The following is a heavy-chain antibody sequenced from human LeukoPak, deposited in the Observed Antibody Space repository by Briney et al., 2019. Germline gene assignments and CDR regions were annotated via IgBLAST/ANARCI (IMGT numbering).Heavy chain of an antibody. CDR3: ARRRTDDYGDYGFDY. Sequence: SETLSLTCTVSGGSISSYYWSWIRQPPGKGLEWIGYIYYSGSTNYNPSLKSRVTTSVDTSKNQFSLKLSSVTAADTAVYYCARRRTDDYGDYGFDYWGQGTLVTVSS. CDR1: GGSISSYY. CDR2: IYYSGST. V-gene: IGHV4-59*01. J-gene: IGHJ4*02. D-gene: IGHD4-17*01.